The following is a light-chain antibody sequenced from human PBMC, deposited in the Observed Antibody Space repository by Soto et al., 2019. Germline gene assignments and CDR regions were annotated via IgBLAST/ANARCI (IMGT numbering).Light chain of an antibody. Sequence: QSALTQPPSASGSPGQSVTISCTGTSSDVGGYNYVSWYQQHPSKAPKLMIYEVSKRPSGVPDRFSGSKSGNTASLTVSGLQAEDEADYYCSSYAGSTKVVFGGGTKVTVL. CDR1: SSDVGGYNY. CDR2: EVS. CDR3: SSYAGSTKVV. V-gene: IGLV2-8*01. J-gene: IGLJ2*01.